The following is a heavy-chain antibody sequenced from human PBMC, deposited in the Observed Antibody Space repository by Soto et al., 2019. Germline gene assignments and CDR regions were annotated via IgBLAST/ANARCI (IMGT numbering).Heavy chain of an antibody. Sequence: QLQLQESGSGLVKPSQTLSLTCAVSGGSISSGGYSWSWIRQPPGKGLEWIGYIYHSGSTYYHPSLNSRDIILVETSQNQFSLQLSSVTAAETVVYYCAKVPDRWGQGTLVTVSS. J-gene: IGHJ5*02. CDR1: GGSISSGGYS. CDR3: AKVPDR. D-gene: IGHD2-2*01. V-gene: IGHV4-30-2*01. CDR2: IYHSGST.